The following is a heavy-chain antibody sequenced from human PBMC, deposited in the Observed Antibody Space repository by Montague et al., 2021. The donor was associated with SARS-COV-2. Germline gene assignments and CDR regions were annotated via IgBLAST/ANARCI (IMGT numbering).Heavy chain of an antibody. CDR2: IYYGGNT. J-gene: IGHJ5*02. V-gene: IGHV4-59*08. CDR3: ARLRRPDGYSYWFGP. D-gene: IGHD5-24*01. Sequence: SETLSLTCTVSGGSTSGYYWSWIRQPPGKGLEWIGYIYYGGNTNYSPSFKGRVIMSVDTSNNQFSLRLTSVTAADTAVYYCARLRRPDGYSYWFGPWGQGTLVTVSS. CDR1: GGSTSGYY.